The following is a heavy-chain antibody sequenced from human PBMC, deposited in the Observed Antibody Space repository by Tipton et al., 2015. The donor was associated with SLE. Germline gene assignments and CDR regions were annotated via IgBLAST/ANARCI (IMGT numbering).Heavy chain of an antibody. CDR1: GGSISRYY. CDR3: TRNKYCSGGSCYPGWFDP. CDR2: IYYSGST. J-gene: IGHJ5*02. D-gene: IGHD2-15*01. V-gene: IGHV4-59*01. Sequence: TLSLTCTVSGGSISRYYWSWIRQPPGKGLEWIGYIYYSGSTNYNPSLKSRVTISVDTSKNQFSLKLSSVTAADTAVYYCTRNKYCSGGSCYPGWFDPWGQGTLVTVSS.